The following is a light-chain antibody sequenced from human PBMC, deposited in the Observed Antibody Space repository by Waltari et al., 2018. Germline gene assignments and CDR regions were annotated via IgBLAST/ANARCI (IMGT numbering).Light chain of an antibody. V-gene: IGLV2-11*02. CDR1: SSDVGGYNY. Sequence: QSALTQPRSVSGSPGQSVTISCTGTSSDVGGYNYVSWYHQHPGKAPKLMLYDVSKRPSGVPDRCSGSKSGNTASLTISGLQAEDEADYYCCSYAGSYTWVFGGGTKLTVL. J-gene: IGLJ3*02. CDR3: CSYAGSYTWV. CDR2: DVS.